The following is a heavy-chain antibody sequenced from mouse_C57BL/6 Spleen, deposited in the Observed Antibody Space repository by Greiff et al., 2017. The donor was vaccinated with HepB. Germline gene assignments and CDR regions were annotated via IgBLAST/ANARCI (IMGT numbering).Heavy chain of an antibody. J-gene: IGHJ4*01. CDR3: ASGGLGRVRAMDY. V-gene: IGHV1-80*01. CDR1: GYAFCSYW. Sequence: VQLQQSGAELVKPGASVKISCKASGYAFCSYWMNWVKQRPGKGLEWIGQIYPGDGDTNYNGKFKGKATLTADKSSSTAYMQLSSLTSEDSAVYFCASGGLGRVRAMDYWGQGTSVTVSS. CDR2: IYPGDGDT. D-gene: IGHD4-1*01.